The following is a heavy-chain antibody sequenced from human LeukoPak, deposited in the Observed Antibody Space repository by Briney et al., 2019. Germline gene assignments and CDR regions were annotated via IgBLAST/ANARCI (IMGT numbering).Heavy chain of an antibody. V-gene: IGHV4-38-2*01. CDR2: IYPSGST. CDR1: GYSISSGYY. D-gene: IGHD3-10*01. J-gene: IGHJ5*02. CDR3: ARLVWNYYSSGSYYSNWFDP. Sequence: KPSETLSLTCAVSGYSISSGYYWGWIRQPPGKGLEWIGTIYPSGSTNYNPSLKSRVTISVDTSKSQFSLKLSSVTAADTAVYYCARLVWNYYSSGSYYSNWFDPWGQGTLVTVSS.